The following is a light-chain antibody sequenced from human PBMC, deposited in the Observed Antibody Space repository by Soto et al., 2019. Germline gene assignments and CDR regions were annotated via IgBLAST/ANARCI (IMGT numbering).Light chain of an antibody. Sequence: QSVLTQPASVSGSPGQSITISCTGTSSDVGGYDFVSWYQHHPGKAPRLMIYDVSHRPSGVSDRFSASKSGNTASLTISGLLAGDGADYYCRSYSSISTYVLGTGTKVTVL. CDR3: RSYSSISTYV. V-gene: IGLV2-14*03. J-gene: IGLJ1*01. CDR1: SSDVGGYDF. CDR2: DVS.